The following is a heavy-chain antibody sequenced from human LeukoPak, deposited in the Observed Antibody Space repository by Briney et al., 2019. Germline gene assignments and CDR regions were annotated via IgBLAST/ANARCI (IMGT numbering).Heavy chain of an antibody. CDR3: VRDHADVYISYYYGMDV. V-gene: IGHV3-74*01. D-gene: IGHD5/OR15-5a*01. J-gene: IGHJ6*02. CDR2: INSDGSTT. Sequence: PGGSLRLSCAASGFTFSSYWMHWVRQAPGKGLVWVSGINSDGSTTRYADSVKGRFTISRDNAKNSLYLQMNSLRAEDTAVYYCVRDHADVYISYYYGMDVWGQGTTVTVSS. CDR1: GFTFSSYW.